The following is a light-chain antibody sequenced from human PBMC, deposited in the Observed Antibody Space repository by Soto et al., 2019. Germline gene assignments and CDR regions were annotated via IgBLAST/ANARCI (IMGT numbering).Light chain of an antibody. CDR2: EGS. V-gene: IGLV2-23*01. Sequence: QSVLTQPASVSGSPGQSITISCTGTSSDVGSYNLVSWYQQHPGKAPKLMIYEGSKRPSGVSHRFSGSKSGNTASLTISVLQAEDEADYYCCSYAGSRTYVFGTGTKLTVL. J-gene: IGLJ1*01. CDR1: SSDVGSYNL. CDR3: CSYAGSRTYV.